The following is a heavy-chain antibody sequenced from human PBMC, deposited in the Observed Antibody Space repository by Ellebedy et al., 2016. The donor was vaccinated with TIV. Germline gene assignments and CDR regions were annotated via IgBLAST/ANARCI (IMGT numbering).Heavy chain of an antibody. CDR1: GRPFSSYA. J-gene: IGHJ6*02. CDR3: ARSHFGGSYGMDV. CDR2: IIPILDIA. D-gene: IGHD3-16*01. V-gene: IGHV1-69*04. Sequence: AASVKVSCKASGRPFSSYAISWVRQAPGQGLEWMGRIIPILDIANYAQKFQGRVTITADKSTSTAYMELSSLRSEDTAVYFCARSHFGGSYGMDVWGQGTTVTVSS.